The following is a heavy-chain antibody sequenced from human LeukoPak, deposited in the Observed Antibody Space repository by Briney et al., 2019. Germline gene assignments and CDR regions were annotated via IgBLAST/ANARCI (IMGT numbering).Heavy chain of an antibody. CDR2: INPSGGST. CDR3: ASPPAGRCSGGSCYLGY. CDR1: GYTFTSYY. J-gene: IGHJ4*02. V-gene: IGHV1-46*01. D-gene: IGHD2-15*01. Sequence: GASVKVSCKASGYTFTSYYMHWVRQAPGQGLEWMGIINPSGGSTSYAQKFQGRVTVTRDTSTSTVYMELSSLRSEDTAVYYCASPPAGRCSGGSCYLGYWGQGTLVTVSS.